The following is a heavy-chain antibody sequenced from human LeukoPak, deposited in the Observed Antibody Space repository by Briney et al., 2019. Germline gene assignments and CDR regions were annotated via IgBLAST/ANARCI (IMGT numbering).Heavy chain of an antibody. CDR2: IYYSGST. CDR3: ARHRPGDFWSGYSSDFDY. CDR1: GGSISSYY. V-gene: IGHV4-59*08. J-gene: IGHJ4*02. D-gene: IGHD3-3*01. Sequence: SETLSLTCTVSGGSISSYYWSWIRQPPGKGLEWIGYIYYSGSTNYNPSLKSRVTISVDTSKNQFSLELSSVTAADTAVYYCARHRPGDFWSGYSSDFDYWGQGTLVTVSS.